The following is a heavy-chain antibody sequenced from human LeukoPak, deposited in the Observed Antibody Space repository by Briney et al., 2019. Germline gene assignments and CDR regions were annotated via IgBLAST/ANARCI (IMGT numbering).Heavy chain of an antibody. D-gene: IGHD2-2*01. Sequence: ASVKVSCKASGYTFTSYGISWLRQAPGQGLEWMGWISAYNGNTNYAQKLQGRVTMTTDTSTSTAYMELRSLRSDDTAVYYCARDGSTSYALFPHDYWGQGTLVTVSS. V-gene: IGHV1-18*01. CDR3: ARDGSTSYALFPHDY. CDR1: GYTFTSYG. CDR2: ISAYNGNT. J-gene: IGHJ4*02.